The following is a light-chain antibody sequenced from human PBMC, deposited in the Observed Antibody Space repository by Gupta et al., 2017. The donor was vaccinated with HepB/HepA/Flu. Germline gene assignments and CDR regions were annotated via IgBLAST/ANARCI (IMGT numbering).Light chain of an antibody. CDR3: QQANSFPLT. CDR2: AAS. Sequence: DIQMPRPPSSVSASVGDRVTITCRASHGISSWLAWYQQKPGKAPKLLTYAASRLQSGVPSMCSSSGAGADFTLTISSLQPEYFATYYCQQANSFPLTFGQGTKVEIK. V-gene: IGKV1-12*01. J-gene: IGKJ1*01. CDR1: HGISSW.